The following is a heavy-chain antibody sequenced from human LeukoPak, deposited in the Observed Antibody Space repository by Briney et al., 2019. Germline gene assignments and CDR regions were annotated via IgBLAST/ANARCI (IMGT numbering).Heavy chain of an antibody. D-gene: IGHD3-22*01. CDR2: INPSGST. Sequence: SETLSLTFAVYGGSFSGYHWTWIRQSPGKGLEWIGDINPSGSTYYNPSLKSRLTISVDTSMNQFSLKLRSVTAADTAVYYCARGRHDITMIVVVMTSVSYYLDVWGKGTTVTVS. CDR3: ARGRHDITMIVVVMTSVSYYLDV. CDR1: GGSFSGYH. J-gene: IGHJ6*03. V-gene: IGHV4-34*01.